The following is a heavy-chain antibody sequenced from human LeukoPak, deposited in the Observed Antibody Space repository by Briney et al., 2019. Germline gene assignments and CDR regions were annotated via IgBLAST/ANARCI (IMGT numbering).Heavy chain of an antibody. D-gene: IGHD3-22*01. Sequence: GGSLRLSCAASGFIFNSYGMHWVRQAPGKGLEWVAFIRYDGSNKYYADSVKGRFTISRDYSKNTLYLQMNSLRVEDTAVYYCATLPYYYDSSGSYYFDYWGQGTLVTVSS. CDR2: IRYDGSNK. CDR3: ATLPYYYDSSGSYYFDY. CDR1: GFIFNSYG. J-gene: IGHJ4*02. V-gene: IGHV3-30*02.